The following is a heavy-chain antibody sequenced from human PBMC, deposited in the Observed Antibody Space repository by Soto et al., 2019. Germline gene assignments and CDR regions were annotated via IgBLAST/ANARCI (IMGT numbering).Heavy chain of an antibody. Sequence: SVKVSCKASGFTFTSFAVQWVRQARGQRLEWIGWIVVGSGNTNYAQKFQERVTITRDMSKRTAYMELRSLRSEDTAVYYCAAPTKVWSYAFDIW. J-gene: IGHJ3*02. CDR2: IVVGSGNT. V-gene: IGHV1-58*01. CDR1: GFTFTSFA. CDR3: AAPTKVWSYAFDI. D-gene: IGHD2-21*01.